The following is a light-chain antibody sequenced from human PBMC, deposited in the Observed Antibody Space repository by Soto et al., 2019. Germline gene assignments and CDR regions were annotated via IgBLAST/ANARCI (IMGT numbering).Light chain of an antibody. J-gene: IGKJ4*01. V-gene: IGKV3-15*01. Sequence: EIVMTQSPATLSLSPGERATLSCRASQSVSSNLAWYQQKPGQAPRLLIYGASTRATGIPARFSGSGSGTDVTITISRLEHEDFAGYYCQQYGTSTLTFGGGTKVDIK. CDR3: QQYGTSTLT. CDR2: GAS. CDR1: QSVSSN.